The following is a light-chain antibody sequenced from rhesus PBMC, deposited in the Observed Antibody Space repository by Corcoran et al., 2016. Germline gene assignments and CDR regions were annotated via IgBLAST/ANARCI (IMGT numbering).Light chain of an antibody. CDR3: QQYSSSPWT. CDR2: KAS. CDR1: QSITSW. Sequence: DIQMTQSPSSLSASVGDTVTITCRASQSITSWLAWYQQKPGKAPKFMSYKASNLESGFPSRFSGSGAGTDLTRTISSLQSEDFATYYCQQYSSSPWTFGQGTKVEIK. V-gene: IGKV1-22*01. J-gene: IGKJ1*01.